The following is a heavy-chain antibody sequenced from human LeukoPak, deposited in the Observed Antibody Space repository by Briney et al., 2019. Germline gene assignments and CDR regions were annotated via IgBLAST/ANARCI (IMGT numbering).Heavy chain of an antibody. CDR1: GFTFSSYS. Sequence: GGSLRLSCAASGFTFSSYSMNWVRQAPGKGLEWVSSISSSSSYIYYADSVKGRFTISRDNAKNSLYLQMNSLRAEDTAVYYCARGGVLRYFDWLLSGAYYYYGMDVWGQGTTVTVSS. V-gene: IGHV3-21*01. CDR2: ISSSSSYI. J-gene: IGHJ6*02. CDR3: ARGGVLRYFDWLLSGAYYYYGMDV. D-gene: IGHD3-9*01.